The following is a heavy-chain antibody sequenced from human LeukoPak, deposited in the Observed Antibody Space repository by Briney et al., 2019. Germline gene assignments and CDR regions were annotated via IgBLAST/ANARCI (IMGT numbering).Heavy chain of an antibody. Sequence: ASVKVSCKASGYTFTGYYIHWVRQAPGQGLEWMGWINPNSGGTNYAQKFQGRVTITADESTSTAYMELSSLRSEDTAVYYCAREGLRYFDWVNGFDIWGQGTMVTVSS. D-gene: IGHD3-9*01. CDR1: GYTFTGYY. CDR3: AREGLRYFDWVNGFDI. CDR2: INPNSGGT. J-gene: IGHJ3*02. V-gene: IGHV1-2*02.